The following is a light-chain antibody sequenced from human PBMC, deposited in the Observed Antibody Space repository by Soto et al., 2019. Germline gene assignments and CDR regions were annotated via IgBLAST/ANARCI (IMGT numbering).Light chain of an antibody. Sequence: EIVITQSPATLSVSPGERVTLSCRASQSVSNNLAWYQQKPGQTPRLLIYGASARATDIPARFSGSGSGTEFTLTIRSLQSEDFGVYYCQHYDNWPEYIFVHGTKLEIK. CDR2: GAS. CDR3: QHYDNWPEYI. J-gene: IGKJ2*01. V-gene: IGKV3-15*01. CDR1: QSVSNN.